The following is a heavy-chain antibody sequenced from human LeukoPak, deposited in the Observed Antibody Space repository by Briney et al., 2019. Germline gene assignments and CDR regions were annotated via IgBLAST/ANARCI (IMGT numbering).Heavy chain of an antibody. V-gene: IGHV3-30*04. CDR1: GSTFSIYA. Sequence: GGSLRPSRAPSGSTFSIYAMHWVRQAPGKGLDWVAAISNNGNGKFYADSLKGRLTISRDNSANTIYLDMSSLGTEDTAVYYCTRGNSVSQYYYGLDVWGEGTT. CDR2: ISNNGNGK. CDR3: TRGNSVSQYYYGLDV. D-gene: IGHD1-1*01. J-gene: IGHJ6*02.